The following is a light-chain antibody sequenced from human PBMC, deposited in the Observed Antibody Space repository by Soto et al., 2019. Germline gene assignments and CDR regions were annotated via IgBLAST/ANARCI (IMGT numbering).Light chain of an antibody. V-gene: IGLV3-9*01. CDR3: QVWDSSTL. CDR1: NIGSKN. J-gene: IGLJ2*01. Sequence: SYELTQPLSVSVALGQTARITCGGNNIGSKNVHWYQQKPGQAPVLVIYRDSNRPSGIPERFSGSNSGNTATLTISRAQAGAEADYYCQVWDSSTLFGGGTKLTVL. CDR2: RDS.